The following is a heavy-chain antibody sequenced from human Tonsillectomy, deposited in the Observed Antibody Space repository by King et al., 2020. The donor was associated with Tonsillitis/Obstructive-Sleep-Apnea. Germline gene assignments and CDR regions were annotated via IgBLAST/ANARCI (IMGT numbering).Heavy chain of an antibody. Sequence: VQLQESGPGLVKPSETLSLTCTVSGDSISSYYCSWIRQSPGKGLEWIGYIYDSGSTYYNPSLKSRVTISADTSKNQFSLKLSSVTTADTAVYYCARFKRNYFDYWGQGTLVTVSS. V-gene: IGHV4-59*01. CDR2: IYDSGST. J-gene: IGHJ4*02. CDR3: ARFKRNYFDY. CDR1: GDSISSYY.